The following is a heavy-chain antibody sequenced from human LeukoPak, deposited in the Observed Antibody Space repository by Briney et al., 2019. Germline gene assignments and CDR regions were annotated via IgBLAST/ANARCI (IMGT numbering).Heavy chain of an antibody. CDR3: TRDMSGDGPLEP. V-gene: IGHV3-53*01. CDR2: IYTDGTT. D-gene: IGHD6-25*01. Sequence: PGGSLRLSCAASGLLVRSNYMSWVRQAPGRGLEWVSVIYTDGTTYYADSVRGRFTISRDISKNTVYLDMKTLRAEDTAVYYCTRDMSGDGPLEPWGVGTLATVSS. CDR1: GLLVRSNY. J-gene: IGHJ5*02.